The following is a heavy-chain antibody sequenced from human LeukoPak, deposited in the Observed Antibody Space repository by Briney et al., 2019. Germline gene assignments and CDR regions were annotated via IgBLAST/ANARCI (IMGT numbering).Heavy chain of an antibody. V-gene: IGHV1-2*06. CDR1: GYTFTGYY. J-gene: IGHJ5*02. CDR3: ARMFRGDSEYDP. CDR2: INPNSGGT. Sequence: ASVKVSCKASGYTFTGYYMHWVRRAPGQGLEWMGRINPNSGGTNYAQKFQGRVTMTRDTSISTAYMELSRLRSDDTAVYYCARMFRGDSEYDPWGQGTLVTVSS. D-gene: IGHD2-21*02.